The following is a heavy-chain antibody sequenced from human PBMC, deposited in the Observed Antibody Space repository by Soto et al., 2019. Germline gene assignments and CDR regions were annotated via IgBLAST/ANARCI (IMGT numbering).Heavy chain of an antibody. CDR3: ARDVGDYGAYYYGMDV. CDR2: ISAYNGNT. CDR1: GYTFTSYG. J-gene: IGHJ6*02. V-gene: IGHV1-18*01. D-gene: IGHD4-17*01. Sequence: GASVKVSCKASGYTFTSYGISWVRQAPGQGLEWMGWISAYNGNTNYAQKFQGRVTMTRDTSTSTAYMELRSLRSEDTAVYYCARDVGDYGAYYYGMDVWGQGTTVTVSS.